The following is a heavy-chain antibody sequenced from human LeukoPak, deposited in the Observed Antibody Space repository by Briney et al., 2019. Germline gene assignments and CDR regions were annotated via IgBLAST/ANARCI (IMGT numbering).Heavy chain of an antibody. J-gene: IGHJ4*02. V-gene: IGHV4-31*03. D-gene: IGHD3-22*01. CDR3: ARSVIAYDSSGCYGF. Sequence: SETLSLTCTVSGGSISSGGYYWSWIRQHPGKGLEWIGYIYYSGSTYYNPSLKSRVTISVDTSKNQFSLKLSSVTAADTAVYYCARSVIAYDSSGCYGFWGQGTLVTVSS. CDR2: IYYSGST. CDR1: GGSISSGGYY.